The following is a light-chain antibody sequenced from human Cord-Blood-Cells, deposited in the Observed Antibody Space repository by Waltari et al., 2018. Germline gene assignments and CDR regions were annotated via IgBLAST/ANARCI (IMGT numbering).Light chain of an antibody. Sequence: QSALTQPPSASGSPGQSVTISCTGTSSDVGGYNYVSWYQQHPGKAPNVLIYEVSKPCSGVPDRFSGSESGNTASLTVSGLQAEEEADYYCSSYAGSNNLVFGGGTKLTVL. J-gene: IGLJ3*02. V-gene: IGLV2-8*01. CDR1: SSDVGGYNY. CDR2: EVS. CDR3: SSYAGSNNLV.